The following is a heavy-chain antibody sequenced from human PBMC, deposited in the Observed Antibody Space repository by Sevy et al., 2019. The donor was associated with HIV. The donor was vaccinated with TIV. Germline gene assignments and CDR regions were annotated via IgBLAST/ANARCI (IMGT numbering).Heavy chain of an antibody. CDR3: ARAERATIIGTYFDY. CDR2: IYYSGST. V-gene: IGHV4-30-4*01. D-gene: IGHD5-12*01. CDR1: GGSISSGDYY. J-gene: IGHJ4*02. Sequence: SESLSLTCTVSGGSISSGDYYWSWIRQPPGKGLEWIGYIYYSGSTYYNPSLKSRVTISVDTSKNQFSLKLSSVTAADTAVYYCARAERATIIGTYFDYWGQGTLVTVSS.